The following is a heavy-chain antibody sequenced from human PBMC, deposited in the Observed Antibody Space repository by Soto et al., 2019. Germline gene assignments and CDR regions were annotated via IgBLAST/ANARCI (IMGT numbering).Heavy chain of an antibody. D-gene: IGHD5-12*01. Sequence: QVQLVQSGAEVKKPGSSVKVSCKASGGTFGSFGFNWVRQAPGQGLEWMGGIIPLFGTANYAEKFQGRVTISADEGTSTASMELIGLRSEDTAIYYCARDRSMDGYNSRAFDYWGQGTLVTVS. J-gene: IGHJ4*02. V-gene: IGHV1-69*01. CDR3: ARDRSMDGYNSRAFDY. CDR1: GGTFGSFG. CDR2: IIPLFGTA.